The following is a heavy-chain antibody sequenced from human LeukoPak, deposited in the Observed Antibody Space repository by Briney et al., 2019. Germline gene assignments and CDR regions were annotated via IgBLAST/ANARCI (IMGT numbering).Heavy chain of an antibody. CDR1: GYTFTSYD. CDR2: MNPNSGNT. Sequence: ASVKVSCKASGYTFTSYDINWVRQATGQGLEWMGWMNPNSGNTGYAQKFQGRVTMTRNTSISTAYMELSSLRSEDTAVYYCARSNDFRSGYSDYYGMDVWGQGTTVTVSS. J-gene: IGHJ6*02. D-gene: IGHD3-3*01. V-gene: IGHV1-8*01. CDR3: ARSNDFRSGYSDYYGMDV.